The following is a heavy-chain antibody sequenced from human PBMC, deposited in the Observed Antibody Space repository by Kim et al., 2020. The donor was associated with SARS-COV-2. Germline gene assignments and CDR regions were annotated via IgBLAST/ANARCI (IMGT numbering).Heavy chain of an antibody. CDR2: IYSAGRT. CDR3: AGSRTLVGAAGAY. CDR1: GFTVSTNY. D-gene: IGHD1-26*01. J-gene: IGHJ4*01. Sequence: GGSLRLSCAASGFTVSTNYMSWVRQAPGKGLEWVSVIYSAGRTDYADSVKGRFTISRDNSKNTLYLQMNSLRADDTAVYYCAGSRTLVGAAGAYCGHGILVIVSS. V-gene: IGHV3-66*01.